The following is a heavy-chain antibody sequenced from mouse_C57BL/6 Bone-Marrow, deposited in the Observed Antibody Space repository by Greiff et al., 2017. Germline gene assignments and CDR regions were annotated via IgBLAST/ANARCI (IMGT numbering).Heavy chain of an antibody. Sequence: DVQLQESGGDLVKPGGSLKLSCAASGFTFSSYGMSWVRQTPDKRLEWVATISSGGSYTYYPDSVKGRFTISRDNAKNTLYLQMSSLKSEDTAMYYCARHDLITDYYAMDYWGQGTSVTVSS. V-gene: IGHV5-6*01. CDR1: GFTFSSYG. CDR3: ARHDLITDYYAMDY. J-gene: IGHJ4*01. CDR2: ISSGGSYT. D-gene: IGHD2-4*01.